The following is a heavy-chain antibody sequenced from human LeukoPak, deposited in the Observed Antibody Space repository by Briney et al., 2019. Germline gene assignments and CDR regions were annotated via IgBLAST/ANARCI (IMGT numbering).Heavy chain of an antibody. J-gene: IGHJ5*02. CDR1: GDSVSSNSAA. D-gene: IGHD2-2*01. CDR3: ARRLTQYDCFDP. Sequence: SQTLSLTCALSGDSVSSNSAAWNWIRQSPSRGLEWLGRTYYGSTWYNDYAVSVRGRITVNPDTSKNQFSLHLNSVTPEDTAVNYCARRLTQYDCFDPWGQGILVTVSS. V-gene: IGHV6-1*01. CDR2: TYYGSTWYN.